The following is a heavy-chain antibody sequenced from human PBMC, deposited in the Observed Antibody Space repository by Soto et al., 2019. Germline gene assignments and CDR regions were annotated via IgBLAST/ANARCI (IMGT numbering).Heavy chain of an antibody. V-gene: IGHV3-30*04. Sequence: QVQLVESGGGVVQPGASLRLSCVASGFRFSGFAMHWVRQAPGKGLEWVAVISFDGSEKFYVDSVKGRFSISRDDFHSTVFLQMDSLRPEDTGVYYCARDLGGYVHLWDKSNYWGQGTLLNASS. CDR2: ISFDGSEK. CDR3: ARDLGGYVHLWDKSNY. J-gene: IGHJ4*02. D-gene: IGHD5-12*01. CDR1: GFRFSGFA.